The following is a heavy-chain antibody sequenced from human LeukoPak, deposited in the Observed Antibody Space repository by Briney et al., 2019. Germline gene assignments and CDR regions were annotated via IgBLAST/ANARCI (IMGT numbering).Heavy chain of an antibody. Sequence: ASVKVSCKASGYTFIGYYMHWVRQAPGQGLEWMGWIKPNGGGTRSAQKFQGRVTMTRDTSISTAYMELSSLRYDDTAVYYCATNILVRDIINWFDPWGQGTLVTVSS. D-gene: IGHD3-10*01. J-gene: IGHJ5*02. V-gene: IGHV1-2*02. CDR2: IKPNGGGT. CDR1: GYTFIGYY. CDR3: ATNILVRDIINWFDP.